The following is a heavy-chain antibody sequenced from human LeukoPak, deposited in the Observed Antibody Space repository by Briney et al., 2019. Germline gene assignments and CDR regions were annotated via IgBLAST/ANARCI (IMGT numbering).Heavy chain of an antibody. J-gene: IGHJ5*02. V-gene: IGHV4-59*01. Sequence: SETLSLTCTVSGGSISSYYWSWIRQPPGKGLEWIGYIYYSGSTNYNPSLKSRVTISVDASKNQFSLKLSSVTAADTAVYYCATLSGSYYNWFDPWGQGTLVTVSS. CDR1: GGSISSYY. CDR3: ATLSGSYYNWFDP. D-gene: IGHD3-10*01. CDR2: IYYSGST.